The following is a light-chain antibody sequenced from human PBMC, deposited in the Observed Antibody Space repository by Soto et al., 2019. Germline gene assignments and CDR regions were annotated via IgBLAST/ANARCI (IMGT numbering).Light chain of an antibody. Sequence: QSVLTQPPSVSGAPGQTVTISCTGSNSNVGGGYDVHWYQQLPGSAPKLLIYANNNRPSDVPDRFSGYKSGTSASLAITGLQAEDEADYYCQSYDPTRNVVFGGGTKLTVL. CDR2: ANN. J-gene: IGLJ2*01. CDR3: QSYDPTRNVV. V-gene: IGLV1-40*01. CDR1: NSNVGGGYD.